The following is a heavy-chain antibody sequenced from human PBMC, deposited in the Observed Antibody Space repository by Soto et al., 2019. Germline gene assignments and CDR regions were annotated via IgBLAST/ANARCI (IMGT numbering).Heavy chain of an antibody. CDR3: TIFSGTYYLYSDGLDV. Sequence: GGSLRLSCAASGFTFSSFAMSWVRQAPGKGLEWVSALSGSGGNTYYADSVKGRFTISRDNSKNTLDLQMNSLRAEDAALYFCTIFSGTYYLYSDGLDVWGQGTTVTVSS. V-gene: IGHV3-23*01. CDR2: LSGSGGNT. CDR1: GFTFSSFA. J-gene: IGHJ6*02. D-gene: IGHD3-9*01.